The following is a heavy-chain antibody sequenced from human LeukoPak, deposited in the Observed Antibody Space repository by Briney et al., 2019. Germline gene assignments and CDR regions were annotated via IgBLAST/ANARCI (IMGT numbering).Heavy chain of an antibody. J-gene: IGHJ5*02. CDR2: ISAYNGNT. CDR3: ARSVGGSGSYWFDP. V-gene: IGHV1-18*01. Sequence: WASVKVSCKASGYTFTSYGISWVRQAPGQGLEWMGWISAYNGNTNYAQKLQGRVTMTTDTSTSTAYMELRSLRSDDTAVYYCARSVGGSGSYWFDPWGQGTLVTVSS. D-gene: IGHD3-10*01. CDR1: GYTFTSYG.